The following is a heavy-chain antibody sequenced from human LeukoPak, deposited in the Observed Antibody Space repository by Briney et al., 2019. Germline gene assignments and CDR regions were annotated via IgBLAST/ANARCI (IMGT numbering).Heavy chain of an antibody. CDR3: ARVLGSYYNGGNDY. CDR2: IKQDGSEK. V-gene: IGHV3-7*01. CDR1: GFTFSSYW. J-gene: IGHJ4*02. Sequence: GGSLRLSCAASGFTFSSYWMSWVRQAPGKGLEGVANIKQDGSEKYYVDSVKGRFTISRDNAKNSLYLQMNSLRAEDTAVYYCARVLGSYYNGGNDYWGQGTLVTVSS. D-gene: IGHD3-10*01.